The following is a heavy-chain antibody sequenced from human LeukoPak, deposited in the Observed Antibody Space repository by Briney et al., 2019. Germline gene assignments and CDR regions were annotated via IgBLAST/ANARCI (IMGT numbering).Heavy chain of an antibody. Sequence: GGSLRLSCAASGFTFSSYAMSWVRQAPGKGLEWVSAISGSGGSTYYADSVKGRFTISRDNSKNTLYLQMNSLRAEDTAVYYCAKGGMGYSGSYYVGYWGQGTLVTVAS. CDR3: AKGGMGYSGSYYVGY. J-gene: IGHJ4*02. CDR1: GFTFSSYA. D-gene: IGHD1-26*01. V-gene: IGHV3-23*01. CDR2: ISGSGGST.